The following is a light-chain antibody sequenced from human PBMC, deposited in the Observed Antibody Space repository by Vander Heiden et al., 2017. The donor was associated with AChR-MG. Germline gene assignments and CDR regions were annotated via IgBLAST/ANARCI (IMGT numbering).Light chain of an antibody. CDR3: MEGKHWWT. CDR1: QCLVHSDGVIY. V-gene: IGKV2-30*02. J-gene: IGKJ1*01. Sequence: DVVLTQSPLTLPVTLGQPASISCQSSQCLVHSDGVIYLNWFQQRPGQSPRRLIYKVSNRDSGVPDRFSGTGADTGFTLRLSRVEAEDVGVYYCMEGKHWWTFGQGTKVEIK. CDR2: KVS.